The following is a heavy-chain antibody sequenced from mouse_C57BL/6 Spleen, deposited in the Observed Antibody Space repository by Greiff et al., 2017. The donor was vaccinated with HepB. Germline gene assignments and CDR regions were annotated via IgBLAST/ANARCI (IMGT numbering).Heavy chain of an antibody. D-gene: IGHD2-5*01. CDR1: GYTFTDYY. V-gene: IGHV1-19*01. CDR2: INPYNGGT. CDR3: ARYDYSNYFDY. J-gene: IGHJ2*01. Sequence: VQLQQSGPVLVKPGASVKMSCKASGYTFTDYYMNWVKQSHGKSLEWIGVINPYNGGTSYNQKFKGKATLTVDKSSSTAYMELNSLTSEDSAVYYCARYDYSNYFDYWGQGTTLTVSS.